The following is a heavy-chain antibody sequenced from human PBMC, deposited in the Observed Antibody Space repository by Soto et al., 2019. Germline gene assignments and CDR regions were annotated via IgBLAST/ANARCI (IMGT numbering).Heavy chain of an antibody. Sequence: ASVKVSCKASGYTFTIYDINWVRQATGQGLEWMGWMNPNSGNTGYAQKFQGRVTMTRNTSISTAYMELSSLRSEDTAVYYCAREEGSGSYYKGYYYYYMDVWGKGTTVTVSS. V-gene: IGHV1-8*01. D-gene: IGHD3-10*01. CDR1: GYTFTIYD. CDR3: AREEGSGSYYKGYYYYYMDV. J-gene: IGHJ6*03. CDR2: MNPNSGNT.